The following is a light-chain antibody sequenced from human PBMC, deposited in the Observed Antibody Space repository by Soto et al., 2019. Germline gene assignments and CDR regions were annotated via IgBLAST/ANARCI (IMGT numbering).Light chain of an antibody. Sequence: DIQMTQSPSSVSASVGDRVTITCRASQGLSSWLAWYQQKPGKDPKLLIYAASSLQSGVPSRFSGSGSGTDFTLTISSLQHEDFATYYCQQANTFPLTFGGGTRVELK. J-gene: IGKJ4*01. V-gene: IGKV1-12*01. CDR2: AAS. CDR3: QQANTFPLT. CDR1: QGLSSW.